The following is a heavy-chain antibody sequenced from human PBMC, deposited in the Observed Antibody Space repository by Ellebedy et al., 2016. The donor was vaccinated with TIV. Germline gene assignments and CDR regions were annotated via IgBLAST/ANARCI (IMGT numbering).Heavy chain of an antibody. D-gene: IGHD2-2*01. CDR3: ARSYCSSTSCYVKYGMDV. CDR2: IIPIFGTA. J-gene: IGHJ6*02. Sequence: SVKVSXXASGGTFSSYAISWVRQAPGQGLEWMGGIIPIFGTANYAQKFQGRVTITADESTSTAYMELSSLRSEDTAVYYCARSYCSSTSCYVKYGMDVWGQGTTVTVSS. V-gene: IGHV1-69*13. CDR1: GGTFSSYA.